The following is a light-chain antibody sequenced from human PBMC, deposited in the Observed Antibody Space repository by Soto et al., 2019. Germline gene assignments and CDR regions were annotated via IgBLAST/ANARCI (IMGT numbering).Light chain of an antibody. J-gene: IGKJ1*01. CDR1: QTISSW. Sequence: DIQMTQSPRFLSASVGDRVTITCRASQTISSWLAWYQQKPGKAPKLLIYKASTLKSGVPSRFSGSGSGTEFTLTISSLQPDDFATYYCQHYNSYSEAFGQGTKVDIK. CDR2: KAS. CDR3: QHYNSYSEA. V-gene: IGKV1-5*03.